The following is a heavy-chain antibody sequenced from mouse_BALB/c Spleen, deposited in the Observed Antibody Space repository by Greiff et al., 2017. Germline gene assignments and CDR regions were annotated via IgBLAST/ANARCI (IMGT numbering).Heavy chain of an antibody. V-gene: IGHV5-6-5*01. CDR1: GFTFSSYA. D-gene: IGHD1-1*01. CDR3: ARPVVDYFDY. CDR2: ISSGGST. J-gene: IGHJ2*01. Sequence: EVMLVESGGGLVKPGGSLKLSCAASGFTFSSYAMSWVRQTPEKRLEWVASISSGGSTYYPDSVKGRFTISRDNARNILYLQMSSLRSEDTAMYYCARPVVDYFDYWGQGTTLTVSS.